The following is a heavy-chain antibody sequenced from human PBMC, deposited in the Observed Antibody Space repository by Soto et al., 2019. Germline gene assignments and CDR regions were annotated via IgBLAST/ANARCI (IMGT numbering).Heavy chain of an antibody. CDR3: ARTVVAAASYYDYMDV. Sequence: ASVKVSCKASGGTFSSYAISWVRQAPGQGLEWMGGIIPIFGIANYAQKFQGRVTITADKSTSTAYMELSSLRSEDTAVYYCARTVVAAASYYDYMDVWGKGTTVTVSS. CDR2: IIPIFGIA. CDR1: GGTFSSYA. J-gene: IGHJ6*03. V-gene: IGHV1-69*10. D-gene: IGHD2-15*01.